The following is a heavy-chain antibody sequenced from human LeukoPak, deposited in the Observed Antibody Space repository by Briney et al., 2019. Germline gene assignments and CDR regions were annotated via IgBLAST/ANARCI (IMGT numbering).Heavy chain of an antibody. V-gene: IGHV4-59*01. CDR2: IYYSGST. Sequence: SETLSLTCTVSGGSISSYYWIWLRQPPGKGLEWIGYIYYSGSTNYNPSLKSRVTISLDTSKNQFSLKLSSVTAADTAVYYCARYGSGSSIDYWGQGTLVTVSS. J-gene: IGHJ4*02. CDR1: GGSISSYY. CDR3: ARYGSGSSIDY. D-gene: IGHD3-10*01.